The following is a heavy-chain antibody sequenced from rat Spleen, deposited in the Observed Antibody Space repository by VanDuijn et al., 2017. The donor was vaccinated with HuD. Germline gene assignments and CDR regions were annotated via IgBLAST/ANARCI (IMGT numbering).Heavy chain of an antibody. CDR3: ARRHYGYTDYFDY. D-gene: IGHD1-9*01. V-gene: IGHV5S13*01. Sequence: EVQLVESDGGLVQPGRSLKLSCAASGFTFSDYGVAWVRQAPTKGLEWVASISTGGGSTYYRDSVKGRFTISRDNAKSTLSLQMDSLRSEDTATYYCARRHYGYTDYFDYWGQGVMVTVSS. J-gene: IGHJ2*01. CDR2: ISTGGGST. CDR1: GFTFSDYG.